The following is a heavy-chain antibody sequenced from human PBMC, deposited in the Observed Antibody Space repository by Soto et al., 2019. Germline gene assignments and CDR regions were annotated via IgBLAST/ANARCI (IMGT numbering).Heavy chain of an antibody. V-gene: IGHV4-59*01. CDR3: ARELRGYCSSTSCYAGEYYYYYMDV. D-gene: IGHD2-2*01. Sequence: SETLSLTCTVSGGSISSYYWSWIRQPPGKGLEWIGYIYYSGSTNYNPSLKSRVTISVDTSKNQFSLKLSSVTAADTAVYYCARELRGYCSSTSCYAGEYYYYYMDVWGKGTTVTVSS. CDR1: GGSISSYY. J-gene: IGHJ6*03. CDR2: IYYSGST.